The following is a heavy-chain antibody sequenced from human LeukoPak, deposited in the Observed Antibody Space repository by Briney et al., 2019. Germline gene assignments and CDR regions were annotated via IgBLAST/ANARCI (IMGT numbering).Heavy chain of an antibody. D-gene: IGHD3-16*01. V-gene: IGHV1-69*13. CDR1: GGTFSSYA. CDR2: IIPIFGTA. J-gene: IGHJ5*02. CDR3: ARGEDNDYVWGSPAWFDP. Sequence: GASVKVSCKASGGTFSSYAISWVRQAPGQGLEWMGGIIPIFGTANYAQKFQGRVTITADESTSTAYMELSSLRSEDTAVYYCARGEDNDYVWGSPAWFDPWGQGTLVTVSS.